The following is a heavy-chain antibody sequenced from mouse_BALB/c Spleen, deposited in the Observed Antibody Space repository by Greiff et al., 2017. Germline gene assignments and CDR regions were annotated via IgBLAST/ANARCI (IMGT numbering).Heavy chain of an antibody. CDR2: ISSGSSTI. D-gene: IGHD1-1*01. V-gene: IGHV5-17*02. CDR3: ARSGVTTVVAKDYAMDY. CDR1: GFTFSSFG. J-gene: IGHJ4*01. Sequence: EVKLMESGGGLVQPGGSRKLSCAASGFTFSSFGMHWVRQAPEKGLEWVAYISSGSSTIYYADTVKGRFTISRDNPKNTLFLQMTSLRSEDTAMYYCARSGVTTVVAKDYAMDYWGQGTSVTVSS.